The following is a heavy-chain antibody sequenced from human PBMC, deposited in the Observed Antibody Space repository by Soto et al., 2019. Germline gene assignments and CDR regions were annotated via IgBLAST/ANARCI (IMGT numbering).Heavy chain of an antibody. CDR2: ISGSGGST. CDR3: ATTLGVMVAANGAFDI. D-gene: IGHD2-15*01. CDR1: GFTFSSYA. V-gene: IGHV3-23*01. J-gene: IGHJ3*02. Sequence: GGSLRLSCAASGFTFSSYAMSWVRQAPGKGLEWVSAISGSGGSTYYADSVKGRFTISRDNSKNTLYLQMNSLRAEDTAVYYCATTLGVMVAANGAFDIWGQGTMVTVSS.